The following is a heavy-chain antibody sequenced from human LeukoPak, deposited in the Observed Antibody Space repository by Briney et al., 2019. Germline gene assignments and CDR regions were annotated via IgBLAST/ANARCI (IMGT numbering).Heavy chain of an antibody. J-gene: IGHJ4*02. CDR3: ARDGLNYDFWSGNFYYFDY. D-gene: IGHD3-3*01. CDR2: INHSGST. CDR1: GGPFSGYY. Sequence: PSETLSLTCAVYGGPFSGYYWSWIRQPPGKGLEWIGEINHSGSTNYNPSLKSRVTISVDTSKNQFSLKLSSVTAADTAVYYCARDGLNYDFWSGNFYYFDYWGQGTLVTVSS. V-gene: IGHV4-34*01.